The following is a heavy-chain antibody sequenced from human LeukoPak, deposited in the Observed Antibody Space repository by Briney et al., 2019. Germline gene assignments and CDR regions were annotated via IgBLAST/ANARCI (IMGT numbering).Heavy chain of an antibody. V-gene: IGHV3-15*01. CDR3: TTSIEREYYYDSSLSYDY. J-gene: IGHJ4*02. Sequence: GGSLRLSCAASGFTFSNAWMSRVRQAPGKGLEWVGRIKSKTDGGTTDYAAPVKGRFTISRDDSKNTLYLQMNSLKTEDTAVYYCTTSIEREYYYDSSLSYDYWGQGTLVTVSS. CDR1: GFTFSNAW. D-gene: IGHD3-22*01. CDR2: IKSKTDGGTT.